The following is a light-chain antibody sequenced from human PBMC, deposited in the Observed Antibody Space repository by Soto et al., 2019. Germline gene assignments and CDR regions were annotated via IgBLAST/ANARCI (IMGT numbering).Light chain of an antibody. J-gene: IGKJ4*01. CDR3: LQDYNFPLT. CDR1: QAIGND. V-gene: IGKV1-6*01. CDR2: SAS. Sequence: AIQMTQSPSSLSASVGDRVTITCRASQAIGNDLGWYQQKPGKAPKVLIQSASALQSGVPSRFSGSGFGTDFSLTISSLQPEDFATYYCLQDYNFPLTFGGGTRIEI.